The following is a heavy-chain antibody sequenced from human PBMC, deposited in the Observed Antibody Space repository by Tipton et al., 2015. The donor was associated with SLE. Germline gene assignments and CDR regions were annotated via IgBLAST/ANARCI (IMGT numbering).Heavy chain of an antibody. D-gene: IGHD3-10*01. CDR3: ASHPEGFRESRDV. Sequence: SLRLSCAASGFTFSGSAMHWVRQASGKGLEWVGRIRSKANSYATAYAASVKGRFTISRDDSKNTAYLQMNSLKTEDTAVYYCASHPEGFRESRDVWGQGTTVTVSS. V-gene: IGHV3-73*01. CDR1: GFTFSGSA. J-gene: IGHJ6*02. CDR2: IRSKANSYAT.